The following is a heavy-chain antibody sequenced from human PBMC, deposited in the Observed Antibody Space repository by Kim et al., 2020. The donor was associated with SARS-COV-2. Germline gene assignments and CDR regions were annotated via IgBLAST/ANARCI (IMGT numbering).Heavy chain of an antibody. Sequence: KGRFTISRDNSKTTLYLKMNSLRAEDTAVYYCAKDTAYYYGSGSYSYFDYWGQGTLVTVSS. V-gene: IGHV3-33*06. D-gene: IGHD3-10*01. CDR3: AKDTAYYYGSGSYSYFDY. J-gene: IGHJ4*02.